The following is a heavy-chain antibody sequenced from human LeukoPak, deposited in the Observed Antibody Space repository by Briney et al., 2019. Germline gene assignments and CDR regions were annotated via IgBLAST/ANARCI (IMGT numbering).Heavy chain of an antibody. Sequence: AASVNVSCTASGYTFTSYAMHWVRQAPGQRLEWMGWINAGNGNTKYSQKFQGRVTITRDTSASTAYMELSSLRSEDTAVYYCARIAVTDQWDYRGQGTLVTVSS. CDR1: GYTFTSYA. CDR2: INAGNGNT. D-gene: IGHD6-19*01. CDR3: ARIAVTDQWDY. J-gene: IGHJ4*02. V-gene: IGHV1-3*01.